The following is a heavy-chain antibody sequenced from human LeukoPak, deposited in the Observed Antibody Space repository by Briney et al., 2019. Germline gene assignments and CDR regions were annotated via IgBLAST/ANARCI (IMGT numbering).Heavy chain of an antibody. Sequence: PGGSLRLSCEASGFTFSSDGMHWVRQAPGKGLEWVSFIRYDGSNRDYADFVKGRFTISRDNSKNTLYLQMISLRAEDTAVYYCARDGAILLYYDILTGYPDYWGQGTLVTVSS. CDR2: IRYDGSNR. CDR1: GFTFSSDG. CDR3: ARDGAILLYYDILTGYPDY. J-gene: IGHJ4*02. D-gene: IGHD3-9*01. V-gene: IGHV3-30*02.